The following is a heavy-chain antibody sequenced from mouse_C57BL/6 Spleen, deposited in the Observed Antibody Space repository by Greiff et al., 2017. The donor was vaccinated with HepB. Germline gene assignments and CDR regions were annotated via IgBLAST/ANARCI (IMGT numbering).Heavy chain of an antibody. CDR1: GYTFTSYW. CDR3: AAIPVAGSFAY. J-gene: IGHJ3*01. CDR2: IHPSDSDT. D-gene: IGHD1-1*02. Sequence: QVQLQQSGAELVKPGASVKVSCKASGYTFTSYWMHWVKQRPGQGLEWIGRIHPSDSDTNYNQKFKGKATLTVDKSSSTAYMQLSSLTSEDSAVYYCAAIPVAGSFAYWGQGTLVTVSA. V-gene: IGHV1-74*01.